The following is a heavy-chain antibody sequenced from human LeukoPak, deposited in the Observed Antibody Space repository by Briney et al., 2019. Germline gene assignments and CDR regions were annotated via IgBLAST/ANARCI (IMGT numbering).Heavy chain of an antibody. V-gene: IGHV1-8*01. Sequence: GASVTVSCKASGYTFTSYDINWVRQATGQGLEWMGWMNPNSGNTGYAQKFQGRVTMTKNTSITTAYMELSSLRSEDTAVYYCARALSWTTDSYYYMDVWGKGTTVTVS. CDR1: GYTFTSYD. CDR3: ARALSWTTDSYYYMDV. D-gene: IGHD3/OR15-3a*01. CDR2: MNPNSGNT. J-gene: IGHJ6*03.